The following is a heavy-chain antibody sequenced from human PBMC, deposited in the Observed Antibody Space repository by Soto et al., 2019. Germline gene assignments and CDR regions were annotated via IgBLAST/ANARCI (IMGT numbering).Heavy chain of an antibody. CDR1: GFPCDNAW. CDR3: TAYTINLRCGYV. Sequence: EVQLVESGGGLVKPGGSLTLSCAASGFPCDNAWMNWVRQAPGKGLEWVGRVKSRSYGGTADYAAPVKGRFFISRDASLNTLYLQMNSLQTEDTAVYSCTAYTINLRCGYVWGQGTMVTVSS. D-gene: IGHD5-12*01. CDR2: VKSRSYGGTA. J-gene: IGHJ3*01. V-gene: IGHV3-15*07.